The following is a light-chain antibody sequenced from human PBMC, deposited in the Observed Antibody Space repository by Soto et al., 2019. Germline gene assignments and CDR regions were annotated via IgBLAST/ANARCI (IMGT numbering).Light chain of an antibody. J-gene: IGKJ5*01. V-gene: IGKV3-11*01. CDR2: DAS. Sequence: EIVLTQSPATLSLSPGERATLSCRASQSVSSYLAWYQQKPGQAPRLIIYDASNRATGIPARFSGSGSGTYFTLTISSLEPEDFAVYYCQQRSNWPPITFGQGTRLEIK. CDR1: QSVSSY. CDR3: QQRSNWPPIT.